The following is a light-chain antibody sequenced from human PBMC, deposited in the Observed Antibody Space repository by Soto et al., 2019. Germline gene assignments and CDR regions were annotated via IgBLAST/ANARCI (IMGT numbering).Light chain of an antibody. J-gene: IGKJ5*01. V-gene: IGKV3-15*01. CDR1: QSVSSN. CDR3: QQYNNWPPIT. Sequence: EIVMTQSPATLSASRGERATLSCRASQSVSSNLAWYQQKPGQAPRLLIYGASTRATGIPARFSGSGSGTEFTLTISSLQSEDFAFYYCQQYNNWPPITFGQGTRLEIK. CDR2: GAS.